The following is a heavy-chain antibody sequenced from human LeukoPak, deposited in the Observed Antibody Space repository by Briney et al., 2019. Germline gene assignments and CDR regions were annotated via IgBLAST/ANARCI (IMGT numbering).Heavy chain of an antibody. CDR3: AREGYYDSSGYNY. Sequence: SETLSLTCAVYGGSFSGYYWSWIRQPPGKGLEWIGEINHSGSTNYNPSLKSRVTISVDTSKNQFSLKLSSVTAADTAVYYCAREGYYDSSGYNYWGQGTLVTVSS. CDR1: GGSFSGYY. D-gene: IGHD3-22*01. V-gene: IGHV4-34*01. J-gene: IGHJ4*02. CDR2: INHSGST.